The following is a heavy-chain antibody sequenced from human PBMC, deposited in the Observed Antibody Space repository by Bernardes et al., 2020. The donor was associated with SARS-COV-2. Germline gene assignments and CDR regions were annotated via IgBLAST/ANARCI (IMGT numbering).Heavy chain of an antibody. CDR1: GYTFTTYG. CDR2: ISTYNGNT. J-gene: IGHJ5*01. Sequence: ASVKVSCKASGYTFTTYGISWVRQAPGQGLEWMGWISTYNGNTNYAQKFQGRVTMTTDTPTSTAYMELRSLTSDDTAEYYCARGCSSTSCYLVNWFDSWREGPLVAASS. CDR3: ARGCSSTSCYLVNWFDS. D-gene: IGHD2-2*01. V-gene: IGHV1-18*01.